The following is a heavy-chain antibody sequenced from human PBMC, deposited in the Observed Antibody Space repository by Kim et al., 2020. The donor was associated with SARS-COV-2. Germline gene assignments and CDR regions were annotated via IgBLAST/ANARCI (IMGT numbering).Heavy chain of an antibody. Sequence: AASVKGRFTISRDTSKSTLYLQMNSLRAEDTAVYYCARDRRGFNPYYGMDVWGQGTTVIVSS. D-gene: IGHD3-10*01. CDR3: ARDRRGFNPYYGMDV. J-gene: IGHJ6*02. V-gene: IGHV3-23*01.